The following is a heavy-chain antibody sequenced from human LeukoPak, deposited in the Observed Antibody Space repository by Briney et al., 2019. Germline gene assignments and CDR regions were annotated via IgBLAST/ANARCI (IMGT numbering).Heavy chain of an antibody. D-gene: IGHD3-10*01. CDR2: IKQDGSEK. CDR3: ARGGSGSSSYWFDP. V-gene: IGHV3-7*01. CDR1: GFTFSSYW. Sequence: GGSLRLSCAASGFTFSSYWMSWVRQAPGKGLEWVANIKQDGSEKYYVASVKGRFTISRDNAKNSLYLQMNSLRAEDTAVYYCARGGSGSSSYWFDPWGQGTLVTVSS. J-gene: IGHJ5*02.